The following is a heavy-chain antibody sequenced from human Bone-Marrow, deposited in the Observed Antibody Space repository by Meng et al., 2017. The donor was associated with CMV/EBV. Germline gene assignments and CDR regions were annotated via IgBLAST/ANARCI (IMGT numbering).Heavy chain of an antibody. CDR3: ANDPPFNSWPNC. D-gene: IGHD1-1*01. V-gene: IGHV3-48*01. Sequence: GGSLRLSCAASGFTFSSYSMNWVRQAPGKGLEWVSYISSSSTSTIYYADSVKGRFTISRDNSKNTLYLQLKSLRAEDTAVYYCANDPPFNSWPNCWGQGTLVTVSS. CDR2: ISSSSTSTI. CDR1: GFTFSSYS. J-gene: IGHJ4*02.